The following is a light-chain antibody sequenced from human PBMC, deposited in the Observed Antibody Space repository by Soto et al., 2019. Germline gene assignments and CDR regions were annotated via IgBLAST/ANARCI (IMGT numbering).Light chain of an antibody. J-gene: IGKJ3*01. CDR3: QHSYSTPFT. CDR1: QSISSY. CDR2: AAS. V-gene: IGKV1-39*01. Sequence: DIQMTQSPSSLSASVGDRVTITCRASQSISSYLNWYQQKPGKAPKLLIYAASSLQSGVPSRISGSGSGTDFTLPISSLQPEDFATYYCQHSYSTPFTFGPGTKVHIK.